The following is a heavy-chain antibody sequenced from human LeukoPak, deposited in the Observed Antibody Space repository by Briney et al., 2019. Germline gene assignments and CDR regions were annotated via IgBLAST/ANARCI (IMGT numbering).Heavy chain of an antibody. V-gene: IGHV3-20*04. CDR3: AGPIDSSGFPHHAFDI. J-gene: IGHJ3*02. CDR2: INWNGGNT. D-gene: IGHD3-22*01. Sequence: PGGSLRLSCAASGFTFTTYAMSWVRQAPGKGLEWVCGINWNGGNTGYADSVKGRFTISRDNAKNSLYLQMNSLRAEDTALYYCAGPIDSSGFPHHAFDIWGQGTIVTVSS. CDR1: GFTFTTYA.